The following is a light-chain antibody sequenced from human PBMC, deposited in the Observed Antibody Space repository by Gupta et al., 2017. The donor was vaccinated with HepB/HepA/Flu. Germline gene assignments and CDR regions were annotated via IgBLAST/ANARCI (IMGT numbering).Light chain of an antibody. V-gene: IGLV2-14*03. CDR2: DVS. J-gene: IGLJ2*01. Sequence: QSALTQPASVSGSPGQSITISCIGTSSDVGGYKYVSWYHQLPGKAPKLLLYDVSSRPSGVANRFSGSKSANTASLSIAGLQAEDEADYYCSSYTSITRSVIFGGGTRLTVL. CDR1: SSDVGGYKY. CDR3: SSYTSITRSVI.